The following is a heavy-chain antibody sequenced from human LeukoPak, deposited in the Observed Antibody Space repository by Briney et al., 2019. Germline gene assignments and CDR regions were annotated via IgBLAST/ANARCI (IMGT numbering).Heavy chain of an antibody. V-gene: IGHV1-2*02. Sequence: GASVKVSCKASGYTFTGYYMHWVRQAPGQGVEWMGWINPNSGGTNYAQKFQGRVTMTRDTSISTAYMELSRLRSDDTAVYYCARAPPSGCSSTSCYTPFPFDYWGQGTLVTVSS. J-gene: IGHJ4*02. CDR1: GYTFTGYY. D-gene: IGHD2-2*02. CDR2: INPNSGGT. CDR3: ARAPPSGCSSTSCYTPFPFDY.